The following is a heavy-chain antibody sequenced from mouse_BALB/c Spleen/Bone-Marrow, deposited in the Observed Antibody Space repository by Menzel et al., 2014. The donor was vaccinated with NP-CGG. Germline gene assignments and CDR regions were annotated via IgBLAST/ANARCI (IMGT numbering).Heavy chain of an antibody. Sequence: QVQLQQSGAELVRPGTSVKVSCKASGYAFTNYLIVWVKQRPGQGLEWIGVINPGSGGTNYNEKFKGKTTLTADTSSSTAYMQLSSLTSDDSAVYFCARTYGSSYGYFDVWGAGTTVTVSS. CDR3: ARTYGSSYGYFDV. D-gene: IGHD1-1*01. J-gene: IGHJ1*01. CDR2: INPGSGGT. V-gene: IGHV1-54*01. CDR1: GYAFTNYL.